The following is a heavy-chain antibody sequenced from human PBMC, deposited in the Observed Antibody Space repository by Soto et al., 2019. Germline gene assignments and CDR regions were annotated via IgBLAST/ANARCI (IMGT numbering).Heavy chain of an antibody. Sequence: QVQLVESGGGVVQPGRSLRLSCAASGFTFSSYGMHWVRQAPGKGLEWVAVISYDGSNKYYADSVKGRFTISRDNSKNTLYLQMNSLRAEDTAVYYCAKDEAYCGGDCYPYWYFDLWGRGTLFTVSS. CDR2: ISYDGSNK. D-gene: IGHD2-21*02. V-gene: IGHV3-30*18. J-gene: IGHJ2*01. CDR3: AKDEAYCGGDCYPYWYFDL. CDR1: GFTFSSYG.